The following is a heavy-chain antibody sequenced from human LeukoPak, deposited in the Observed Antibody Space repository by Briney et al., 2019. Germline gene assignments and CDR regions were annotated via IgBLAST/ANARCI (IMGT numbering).Heavy chain of an antibody. Sequence: PGGSLRLSCAASGFTFSSYAMSWVRQAPGKGLEWVSAISGSGGSTYYADSVKGRFTISRDNSKNTLYLQMNSLRAEDTAVYYCARGDFWSGYYPYYYYYYGMDVWGQGTTVTVSS. CDR3: ARGDFWSGYYPYYYYYYGMDV. J-gene: IGHJ6*02. D-gene: IGHD3-3*01. V-gene: IGHV3-23*01. CDR1: GFTFSSYA. CDR2: ISGSGGST.